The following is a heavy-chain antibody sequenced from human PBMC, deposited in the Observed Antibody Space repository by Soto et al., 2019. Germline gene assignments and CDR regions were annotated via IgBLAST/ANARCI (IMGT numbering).Heavy chain of an antibody. D-gene: IGHD6-19*01. J-gene: IGHJ3*02. V-gene: IGHV3-23*01. CDR3: AKTTDGWFSAFEI. CDR1: GFTFRSYP. Sequence: TGGSLRLSCAASGFTFRSYPMSWVRQAPGKGLEWVSAISGSGTTAYYADSVKGRFTFSRDNSKKTMYLQMNSLRAEDTAVYYCAKTTDGWFSAFEIWGQGTMVTVSS. CDR2: ISGSGTTA.